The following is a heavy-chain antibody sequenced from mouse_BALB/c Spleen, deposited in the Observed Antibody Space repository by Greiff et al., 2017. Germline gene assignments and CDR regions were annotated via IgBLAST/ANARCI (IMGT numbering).Heavy chain of an antibody. CDR1: GFTFSSYA. D-gene: IGHD2-3*01. Sequence: EVMLVESGGGLVKPGGSLKLSCAASGFTFSSYAMSWVRQTPEKRLEWVASISSGGSTYYPDSVKGRFTISRANARNILYLQMSSLRSEDTAMYYCARGDGYYGVAYWGQGTLVTVSA. CDR3: ARGDGYYGVAY. CDR2: ISSGGST. J-gene: IGHJ3*01. V-gene: IGHV5-6-5*01.